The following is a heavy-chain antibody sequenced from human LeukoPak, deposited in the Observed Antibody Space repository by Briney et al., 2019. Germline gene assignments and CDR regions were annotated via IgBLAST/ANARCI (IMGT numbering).Heavy chain of an antibody. D-gene: IGHD6-6*01. CDR2: IYPGDSDT. CDR1: GYSFTSYW. Sequence: GESLKISCKGSGYSFTSYWIGWVRQMPGKGLEWMGIIYPGDSDTRYSPSFQGQVTISADKSISTAYLQWSSLKASDTAMYYCARIRTGIAARPDAFDIWGQGTMVTVSS. CDR3: ARIRTGIAARPDAFDI. J-gene: IGHJ3*02. V-gene: IGHV5-51*01.